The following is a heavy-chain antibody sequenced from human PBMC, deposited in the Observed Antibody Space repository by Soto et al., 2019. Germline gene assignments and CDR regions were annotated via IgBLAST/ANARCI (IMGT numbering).Heavy chain of an antibody. V-gene: IGHV4-31*03. Sequence: QVQLQESGPGLVKPSQTLSLTCTVSGGSINTGGYYWGWIRHLPGEGLEWIGHIFYTGTAYYNPSLRSRVTVSIATAANQFSLHMYSVTAADTAMYYCATRLDDTPDTFFNWFDPWGQGILVTVSS. J-gene: IGHJ5*02. CDR3: ATRLDDTPDTFFNWFDP. CDR1: GGSINTGGYY. CDR2: IFYTGTA. D-gene: IGHD2-15*01.